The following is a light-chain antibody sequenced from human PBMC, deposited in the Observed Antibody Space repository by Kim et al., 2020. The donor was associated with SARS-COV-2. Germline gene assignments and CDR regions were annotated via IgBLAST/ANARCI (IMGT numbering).Light chain of an antibody. V-gene: IGLV1-51*01. CDR3: GTWDSSLSAYV. J-gene: IGLJ1*01. CDR2: DNN. CDR1: SSNIGNNY. Sequence: GQKVATSFSGSSSNIGNNYVSWYQQLPGTAPKLLIYDNNKRPSGIPDRFSGSKSGTSATLGITGLQTGDEADYYCGTWDSSLSAYVFGTGTKVTVL.